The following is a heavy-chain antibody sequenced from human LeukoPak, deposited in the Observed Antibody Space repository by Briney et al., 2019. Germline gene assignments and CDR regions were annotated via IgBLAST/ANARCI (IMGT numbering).Heavy chain of an antibody. J-gene: IGHJ4*02. D-gene: IGHD3/OR15-3a*01. CDR3: ARYEEFSTGYSASSPRHYFDH. CDR1: GGSINSYY. CDR2: IYYTGST. Sequence: SETLSLTCTVSGGSINSYYWSWIRQPPGKGLECIGHIYYTGSTYYKPPLESRVTISVDTAKNQISLKLSSVNAADTAVYYCARYEEFSTGYSASSPRHYFDHWGQGTLVTVSS. V-gene: IGHV4-59*01.